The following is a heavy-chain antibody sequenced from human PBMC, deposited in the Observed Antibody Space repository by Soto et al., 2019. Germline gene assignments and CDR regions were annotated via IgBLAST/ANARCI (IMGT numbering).Heavy chain of an antibody. V-gene: IGHV1-18*01. CDR2: ISAYNGDT. Sequence: QVQLVQSGAEVKKPGASVKVSCKASGYTFTSYGISWVRQAPGQGLKWMGWISAYNGDTNQAQELQGRVTMTTDTSTSTAYMELRSLRSDDRAVYYCTRVLYGSDPPRLWGQGTLVTVSS. D-gene: IGHD3-10*01. CDR3: TRVLYGSDPPRL. CDR1: GYTFTSYG. J-gene: IGHJ4*02.